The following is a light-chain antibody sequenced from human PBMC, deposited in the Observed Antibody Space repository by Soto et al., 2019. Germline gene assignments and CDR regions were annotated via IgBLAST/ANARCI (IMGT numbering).Light chain of an antibody. CDR3: QQYGTTPLT. J-gene: IGKJ4*01. Sequence: EIVLTQSPGTLSLSPGDRATLSCRASQSVSNNYLAWYQQKPGQAPRLLIYGASSRATGVPDRFSGSGSGSDFTLTISRLEPEDFAVYYCQQYGTTPLTFVGGAKVEIK. CDR2: GAS. V-gene: IGKV3-20*01. CDR1: QSVSNNY.